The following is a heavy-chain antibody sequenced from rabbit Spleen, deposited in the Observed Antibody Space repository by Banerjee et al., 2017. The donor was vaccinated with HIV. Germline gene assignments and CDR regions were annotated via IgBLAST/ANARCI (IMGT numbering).Heavy chain of an antibody. J-gene: IGHJ6*01. CDR2: IDPVFGTT. CDR3: ARDGAGGSYFAL. CDR1: GFDFSNYG. Sequence: QEQLEESGGDLVKPEGSLTLTCTASGFDFSNYGVSWVRQAPGKGLEWIGYIDPVFGTTYYANWVNGRFTISSHNGQNTLYLQLNSLTVADTATYFCARDGAGGSYFALWGPGTLVTVS. V-gene: IGHV1S47*01. D-gene: IGHD8-1*01.